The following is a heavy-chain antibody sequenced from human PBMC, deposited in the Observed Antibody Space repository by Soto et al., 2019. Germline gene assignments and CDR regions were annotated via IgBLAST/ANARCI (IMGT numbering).Heavy chain of an antibody. D-gene: IGHD5-12*01. J-gene: IGHJ3*02. Sequence: SVKVSCKASGGTFSSYAISWVRQAPGQGLEWMGGIIPIFGTANYAQKFQGRVTITADKSTSTAYMELSSLRSGDTAVYYCAGLGDGGYDYVRGAGGNDIWGQGTMVTVSS. CDR2: IIPIFGTA. CDR3: AGLGDGGYDYVRGAGGNDI. CDR1: GGTFSSYA. V-gene: IGHV1-69*06.